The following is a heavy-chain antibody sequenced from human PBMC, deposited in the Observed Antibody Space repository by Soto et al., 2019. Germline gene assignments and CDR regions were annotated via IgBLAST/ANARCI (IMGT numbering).Heavy chain of an antibody. CDR2: INHGGTA. Sequence: SETLSLTCAVHGGSFTGFYWDWVRQPPGKGLEWIGEINHGGTANYNPSLKSRVTISVDKSKNQFSLKLSSVTAADTAVYYCARGSGSYVLDYWGQGTLVTVSS. V-gene: IGHV4-34*01. CDR3: ARGSGSYVLDY. D-gene: IGHD3-10*01. J-gene: IGHJ4*02. CDR1: GGSFTGFY.